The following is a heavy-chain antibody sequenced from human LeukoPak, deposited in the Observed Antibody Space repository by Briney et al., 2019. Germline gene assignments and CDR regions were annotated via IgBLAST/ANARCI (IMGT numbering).Heavy chain of an antibody. CDR1: GYSISSGYY. Sequence: SETLSLTCTVSGYSISSGYYWGWIRQPPGKGLEWIGSIYHSGSTYYNPSLKSRVTISVDTSKNQFSLELSSVTAADTAVYYCARIHREVGAFLDYWGQGTLVTVPS. CDR2: IYHSGST. V-gene: IGHV4-38-2*02. CDR3: ARIHREVGAFLDY. J-gene: IGHJ4*02. D-gene: IGHD1-26*01.